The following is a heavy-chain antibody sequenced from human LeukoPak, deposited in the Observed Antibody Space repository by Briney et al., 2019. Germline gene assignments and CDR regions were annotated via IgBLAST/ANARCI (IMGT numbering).Heavy chain of an antibody. CDR1: GFTFSSYA. V-gene: IGHV3-23*01. Sequence: PGGSLRLSCAASGFTFSSYAMSWVRQAPGKGLEWVSAISGSGGSTYYADSVKGRFTISRDNSKNTLYLQMNSLRAEDTAVYYCAKERAPGGAAAIFDYWSQGTLVTVSS. CDR3: AKERAPGGAAAIFDY. D-gene: IGHD2-2*01. CDR2: ISGSGGST. J-gene: IGHJ4*02.